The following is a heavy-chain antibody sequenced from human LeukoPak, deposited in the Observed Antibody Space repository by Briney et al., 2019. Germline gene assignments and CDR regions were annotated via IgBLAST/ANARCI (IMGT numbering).Heavy chain of an antibody. J-gene: IGHJ6*03. CDR1: GGSFSGYY. CDR3: ARGVVVPAAIPFYYYYYRDV. CDR2: INHSGST. V-gene: IGHV4-34*01. D-gene: IGHD2-2*02. Sequence: SETLSLTCAVYGGSFSGYYWGWIRQPPEKGLEWIGEINHSGSTNYNPSLRSRVTISVDTSKNQFSLKLSSLTAADTAVYYCARGVVVPAAIPFYYYYYRDVWGEGTTVTVSS.